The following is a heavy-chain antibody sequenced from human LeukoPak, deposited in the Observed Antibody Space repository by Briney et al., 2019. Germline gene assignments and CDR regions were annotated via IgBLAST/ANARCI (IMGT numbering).Heavy chain of an antibody. V-gene: IGHV3-53*01. J-gene: IGHJ5*02. Sequence: GGSLRLSCAASGLTVSSNYMTWVRQAPGKGLEWVSIIHTNGNTYYADSVKGRFTISRDNSKNTLYLQVNSLRTEDTAVYYCASSRTAASSNWFDPWGQGTLVTVSS. CDR2: IHTNGNT. D-gene: IGHD6-13*01. CDR3: ASSRTAASSNWFDP. CDR1: GLTVSSNY.